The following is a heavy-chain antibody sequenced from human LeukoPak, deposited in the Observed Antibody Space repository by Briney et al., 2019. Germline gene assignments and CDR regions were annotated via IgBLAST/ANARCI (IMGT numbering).Heavy chain of an antibody. CDR2: ISAYNGNT. V-gene: IGHV1-18*01. D-gene: IGHD2-15*01. Sequence: ASVKVSCKASGYTFTSYGISWVRQAPGQGLEWMGWISAYNGNTNYAQKLQGRVTMTTDTSTSTAYMELRSLRSDDTAVYYCARSDIVVVVAGWFDPWGQGTLVTVSS. J-gene: IGHJ5*02. CDR3: ARSDIVVVVAGWFDP. CDR1: GYTFTSYG.